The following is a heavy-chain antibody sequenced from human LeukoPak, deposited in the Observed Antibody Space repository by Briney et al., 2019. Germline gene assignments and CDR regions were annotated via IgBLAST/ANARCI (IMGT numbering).Heavy chain of an antibody. CDR1: GFTFDDYA. CDR2: ITGSGGKT. V-gene: IGHV3-23*01. Sequence: GGSLRLSCAASGFTFDDYAMHWVRQAPGKGLEWVSAITGSGGKTYYADSVKGRFTISRDNSKNTVYLQMNSLRAEDTAVYYCAKDGGAYGSGSYYSRGQGTLVTVSS. D-gene: IGHD3-10*01. J-gene: IGHJ4*02. CDR3: AKDGGAYGSGSYYS.